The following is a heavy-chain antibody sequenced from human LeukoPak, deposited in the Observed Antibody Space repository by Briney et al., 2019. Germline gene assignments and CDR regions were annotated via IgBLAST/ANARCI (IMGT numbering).Heavy chain of an antibody. V-gene: IGHV5-51*01. CDR3: ARTHSFGISTGFDP. J-gene: IGHJ5*02. Sequence: GESLKISCKGSGYRFSSHWIGWVRQTPGKGLEWIGIIYVGDSDTRYSPSFQGQVTISADKSISTAYLQWSSLKASDTAMYYCARTHSFGISTGFDPWGQGTLVTVSS. CDR1: GYRFSSHW. D-gene: IGHD5-18*01. CDR2: IYVGDSDT.